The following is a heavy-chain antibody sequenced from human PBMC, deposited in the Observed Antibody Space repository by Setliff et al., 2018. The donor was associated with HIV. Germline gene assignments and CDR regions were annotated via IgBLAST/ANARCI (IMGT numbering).Heavy chain of an antibody. CDR3: ARLGRAIDDGGSSLRLDF. V-gene: IGHV4-4*07. CDR2: IYTSGNT. J-gene: IGHJ4*02. Sequence: PSETLSLTCTVSGVSISNYYWSWIRQPAGKGLEWIGRIYTSGNTNYNPSLRSRVTISIETSNTRFSLWLRSVTAADTATYFYARLGRAIDDGGSSLRLDFWGQGMLVTVSS. CDR1: GVSISNYY. D-gene: IGHD2-15*01.